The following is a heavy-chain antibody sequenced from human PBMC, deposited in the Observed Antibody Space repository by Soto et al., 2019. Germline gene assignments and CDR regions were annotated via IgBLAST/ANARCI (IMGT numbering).Heavy chain of an antibody. J-gene: IGHJ5*02. CDR2: ISSSSSYI. CDR1: GFTFSSYS. D-gene: IGHD5-12*01. CDR3: ARDRDSVSGPVPWFDP. Sequence: GSLRLSCAASGFTFSSYSMNWVRQAPGKGLEWVSSISSSSSYIYYADSVKGRFTISRDNAKNSLYLQMNSLRAEDTAVYYCARDRDSVSGPVPWFDPWGQGTLVTVSS. V-gene: IGHV3-21*01.